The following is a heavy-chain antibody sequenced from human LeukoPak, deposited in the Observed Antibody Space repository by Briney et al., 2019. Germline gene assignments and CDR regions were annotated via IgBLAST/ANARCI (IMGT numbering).Heavy chain of an antibody. J-gene: IGHJ4*02. V-gene: IGHV3-48*03. CDR1: GFTFSSYE. Sequence: GGSLRLSCAASGFTFSSYEMNWVRQAPGKGLEWVSYISGSGSTIYYADSVKGRFTISRDNAKNSLYLQMNSLRAEDTAVYYCARDHPRKDYGDYWGQGTLVTVSS. CDR3: ARDHPRKDYGDY. CDR2: ISGSGSTI.